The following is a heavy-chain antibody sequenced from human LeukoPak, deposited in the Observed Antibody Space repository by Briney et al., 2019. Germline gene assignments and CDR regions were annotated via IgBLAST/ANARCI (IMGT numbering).Heavy chain of an antibody. CDR1: GFTVSSNY. D-gene: IGHD2-2*01. J-gene: IGHJ6*03. Sequence: GGSLRLSCAASGFTVSSNYMSWVRQAPGKGLEWVSVIYSGGSTYYADSVKGRFTISRDNSKNTLYLQMNSLRAEDTAVYYCARAGYCSSTSCNYYYYMDVWGKGTTVTVSS. V-gene: IGHV3-53*01. CDR3: ARAGYCSSTSCNYYYYMDV. CDR2: IYSGGST.